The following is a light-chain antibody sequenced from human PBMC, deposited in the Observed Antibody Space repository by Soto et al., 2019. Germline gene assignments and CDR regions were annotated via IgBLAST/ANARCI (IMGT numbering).Light chain of an antibody. CDR1: SSDVGSYNL. V-gene: IGLV2-23*01. Sequence: QSALTQPASVSGSPGQSITISCTGTSSDVGSYNLVSWYQQHPGKAPKLIIYEGSKRPSGVSNRFSGSKSGNTASLTISGLQAEYEADYYCCSYAGSSTFVFGTGTKLTGL. CDR2: EGS. CDR3: CSYAGSSTFV. J-gene: IGLJ1*01.